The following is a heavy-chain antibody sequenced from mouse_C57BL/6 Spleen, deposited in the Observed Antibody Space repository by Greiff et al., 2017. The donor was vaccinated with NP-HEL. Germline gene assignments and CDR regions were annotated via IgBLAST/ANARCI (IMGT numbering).Heavy chain of an antibody. CDR1: GFTFTDYY. CDR3: ARSGYCGSSAWFAY. Sequence: DVKLVESGGGLVQPGGSLSLSCAASGFTFTDYYMSWVRPPPGKALEWLGFIRNKANGYTTEYSASVQGRFTISSDNSKSILYLQMKALRAEDSATYYGARSGYCGSSAWFAYGGKGTLVTVSA. D-gene: IGHD1-1*01. J-gene: IGHJ3*01. CDR2: IRNKANGYTT. V-gene: IGHV7-3*01.